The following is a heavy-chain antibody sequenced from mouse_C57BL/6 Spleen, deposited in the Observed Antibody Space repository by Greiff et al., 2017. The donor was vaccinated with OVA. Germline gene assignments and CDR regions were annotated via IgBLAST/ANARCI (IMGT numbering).Heavy chain of an antibody. CDR2: IYPGDGDT. V-gene: IGHV1-82*01. CDR3: ARSTTAYYAMDY. Sequence: VKLQESGPELVKPGASVKISCKASGYAFSSSWMNWVKQRPGKGLEWIGRIYPGDGDTNYNGKFKGKATLTADKSSSTAYMQLSSLTSEDSAVYFCARSTTAYYAMDYWGQGTSVTVSS. J-gene: IGHJ4*01. D-gene: IGHD1-2*01. CDR1: GYAFSSSW.